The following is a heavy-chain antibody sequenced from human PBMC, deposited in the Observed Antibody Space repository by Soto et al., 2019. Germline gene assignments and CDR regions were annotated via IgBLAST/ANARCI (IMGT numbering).Heavy chain of an antibody. J-gene: IGHJ5*02. V-gene: IGHV3-33*01. CDR3: ARSGLALPYSASHWFDP. D-gene: IGHD3-22*01. Sequence: QVQLVESGGGVVQPGTSLRLSCAASGFAFSYHGIHWVRQAPGKGLEWVAVTWSGGRGEYYADSVRGRFTISRDNSKTTVYLQMNSLRVEDTAVYYCARSGLALPYSASHWFDPWGHGTLVTVSS. CDR2: TWSGGRGE. CDR1: GFAFSYHG.